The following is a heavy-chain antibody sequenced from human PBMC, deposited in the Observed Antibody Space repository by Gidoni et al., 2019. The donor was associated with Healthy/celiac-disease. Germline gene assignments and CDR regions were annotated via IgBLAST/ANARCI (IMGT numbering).Heavy chain of an antibody. V-gene: IGHV3-30*03. CDR3: VQGATRGEDWFDP. J-gene: IGHJ5*02. Sequence: QVQLVESGGGVVQTGRYLRSSCAASGFSFRSYGMHWVRQAPGKVLELFAVISYDGSTQYYADSVKGRFTISRDTSKNTLYLQMHSLRAEYTAVYYFVQGATRGEDWFDPWGQGTLVTVSS. CDR1: GFSFRSYG. CDR2: ISYDGSTQ. D-gene: IGHD3-16*01.